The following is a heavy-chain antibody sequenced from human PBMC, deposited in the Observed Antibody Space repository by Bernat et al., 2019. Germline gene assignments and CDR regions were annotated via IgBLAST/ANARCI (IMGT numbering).Heavy chain of an antibody. D-gene: IGHD3-9*01. CDR2: ISGSGGST. CDR1: GFTFSSYA. J-gene: IGHJ4*02. V-gene: IGHV3-23*01. CDR3: AKAGLNSRYFDWRY. Sequence: EVQLLESGGGLVQPGGSLRLSCAASGFTFSSYAMSWVRQAPGKGLEWVSAISGSGGSTYYADSGKGRFTISRDNSKNTLYLQMNSLRAEDTDGYYCAKAGLNSRYFDWRYWGQGTLVTVSS.